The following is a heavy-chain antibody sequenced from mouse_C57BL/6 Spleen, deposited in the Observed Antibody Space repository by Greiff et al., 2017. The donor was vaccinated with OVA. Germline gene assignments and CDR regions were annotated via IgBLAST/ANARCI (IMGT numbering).Heavy chain of an antibody. CDR2: INPSSGYT. Sequence: VQLQESGAELARPGASVQMSCKASGYTFTSYTMHWVKQRPGQGLEWIGYINPSSGYTKYNQKFKDKATLTADKSSSTAYMQLSSLTSEDSAVYYCARQDRGFAYWGQGTLVTVSA. D-gene: IGHD1-1*02. CDR1: GYTFTSYT. V-gene: IGHV1-4*01. CDR3: ARQDRGFAY. J-gene: IGHJ3*01.